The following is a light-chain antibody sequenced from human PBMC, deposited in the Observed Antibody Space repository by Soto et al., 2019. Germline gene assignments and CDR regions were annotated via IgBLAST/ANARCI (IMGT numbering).Light chain of an antibody. CDR1: SSDIGGYDY. Sequence: QSPLTQPPSASGSPGQSVTISCTGTSSDIGGYDYVSWFQHHPGRAPKLMIYELTKRPSGVPDRFSGSRSGNTASLTVSGLQAEDEAYYYCSSYAGSNNVIFGGGTKLTVL. V-gene: IGLV2-8*01. CDR2: ELT. CDR3: SSYAGSNNVI. J-gene: IGLJ2*01.